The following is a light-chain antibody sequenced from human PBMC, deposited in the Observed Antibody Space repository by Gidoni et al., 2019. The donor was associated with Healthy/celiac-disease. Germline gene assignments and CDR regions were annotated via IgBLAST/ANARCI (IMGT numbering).Light chain of an antibody. V-gene: IGLV1-47*02. Sequence: QSVLTQPPSASGTPGHRVTISCSGSSSNIGRNYVYWYQQLPGTPPKLRIYSNNQRPSGVPDRFSGSKSGTSASLAISGLRSEDEADYYCAAWDDSLSGWVFGGGTKLTVL. J-gene: IGLJ3*02. CDR3: AAWDDSLSGWV. CDR2: SNN. CDR1: SSNIGRNY.